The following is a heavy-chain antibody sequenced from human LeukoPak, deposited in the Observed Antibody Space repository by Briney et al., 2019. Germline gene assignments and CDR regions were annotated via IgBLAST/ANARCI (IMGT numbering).Heavy chain of an antibody. CDR1: GFAFDEHG. Sequence: GGSLRLSCTASGFAFDEHGTSWVRQVPGRGLEWVSGINWSGGSTGYADPLRGRFTISRDNAKNSLYLQMDSLRAEDTALYYCARAPITSPFYFDYWGQGTLVTVSS. CDR3: ARAPITSPFYFDY. J-gene: IGHJ4*02. D-gene: IGHD2-2*01. CDR2: INWSGGST. V-gene: IGHV3-20*04.